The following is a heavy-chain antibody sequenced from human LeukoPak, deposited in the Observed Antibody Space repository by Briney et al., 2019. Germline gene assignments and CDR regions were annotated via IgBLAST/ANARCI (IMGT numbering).Heavy chain of an antibody. D-gene: IGHD3-9*01. CDR3: ARVDPYYYYYGMDV. Sequence: SETLSLTCSVSGGSISSYYWSWIRQPAEKGLEWIGRVYSSGSTNYNPSLKSRVTMSVDTSKNQISLKLNSVTAADTAVYYCARVDPYYYYYGMDVWGQGTTVTVSS. CDR2: VYSSGST. CDR1: GGSISSYY. J-gene: IGHJ6*02. V-gene: IGHV4-4*07.